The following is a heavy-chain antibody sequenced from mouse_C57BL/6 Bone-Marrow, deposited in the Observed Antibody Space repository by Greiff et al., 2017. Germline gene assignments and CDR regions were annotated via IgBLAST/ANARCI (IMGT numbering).Heavy chain of an antibody. Sequence: EVNVVESEGGLVQPGSSMKLSCTASGFTFSDYYMAWVRQVPEKGLEWVANINYDGSSTYYLDSLKSRFIISRDNAKNILYLQMSSLKSEDTATYYCARERNGGFAYWGQGTLVTVSA. V-gene: IGHV5-16*01. D-gene: IGHD2-1*01. J-gene: IGHJ3*01. CDR1: GFTFSDYY. CDR3: ARERNGGFAY. CDR2: INYDGSST.